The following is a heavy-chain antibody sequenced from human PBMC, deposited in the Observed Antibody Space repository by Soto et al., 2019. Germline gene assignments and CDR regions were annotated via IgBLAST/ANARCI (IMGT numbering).Heavy chain of an antibody. CDR1: GYIFSTYA. CDR3: AREWEGYFDY. Sequence: QVQLVQSGAEVKKPGASVKVSCKASGYIFSTYAFSWVRQAPGQGLEWMGWIGTYNGNTYYAQQFQGRVTMTTDTSTNTAYMEVRSLRSDDTAVYYCAREWEGYFDYWGQGTLVTVSS. V-gene: IGHV1-18*01. D-gene: IGHD1-26*01. J-gene: IGHJ4*02. CDR2: IGTYNGNT.